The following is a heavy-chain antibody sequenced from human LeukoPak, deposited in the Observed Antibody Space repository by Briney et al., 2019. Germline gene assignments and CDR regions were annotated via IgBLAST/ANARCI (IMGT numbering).Heavy chain of an antibody. V-gene: IGHV5-51*01. CDR3: ARCSGSQNYYYYYMDV. J-gene: IGHJ6*03. D-gene: IGHD3-10*02. CDR1: GYSFTTYW. Sequence: GESLKISCQASGYSFTTYWLAWVRQMPGKGLEWMGIIYPGDSDTRYSPSFQGQVTISADRSISTAYLQWSSLKASDTAMYYCARCSGSQNYYYYYMDVWGKGTTVTISS. CDR2: IYPGDSDT.